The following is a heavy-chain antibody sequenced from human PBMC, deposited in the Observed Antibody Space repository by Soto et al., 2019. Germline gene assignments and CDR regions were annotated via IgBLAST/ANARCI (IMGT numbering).Heavy chain of an antibody. CDR1: GYTFNNYG. V-gene: IGHV1-18*01. CDR3: ARDGFGRSQINMVRGRLTPAEYSNYYYGMDV. CDR2: ISAYSGNT. D-gene: IGHD3-10*01. J-gene: IGHJ6*02. Sequence: QVQLVQSGAEVKKPGASVKVSCKASGYTFNNYGISWVRQAPGQGLEWMGWISAYSGNTKHAQNVQGRLTMTTDTSTSTAYMELTSLTSDDTAVYYCARDGFGRSQINMVRGRLTPAEYSNYYYGMDVWGQGTTVTVSS.